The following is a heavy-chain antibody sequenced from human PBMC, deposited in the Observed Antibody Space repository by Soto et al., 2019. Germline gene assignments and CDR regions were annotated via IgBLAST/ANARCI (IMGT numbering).Heavy chain of an antibody. CDR1: GLTFSTFW. CDR3: ARGMDV. CDR2: IKQDGSEK. V-gene: IGHV3-7*05. J-gene: IGHJ6*02. Sequence: PWGSLRLSCVACGLTFSTFWMSWVRQAPGKGLEWVANIKQDGSEKYYVNSVKGRFTISRDNAKNSVYLQMNSLRVEDTAVYYCARGMDVRGQGTTVTVSS.